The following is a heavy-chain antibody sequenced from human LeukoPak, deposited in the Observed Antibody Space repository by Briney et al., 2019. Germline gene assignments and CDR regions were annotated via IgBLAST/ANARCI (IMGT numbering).Heavy chain of an antibody. V-gene: IGHV3-48*04. CDR3: ARERYCDRGYYFDY. J-gene: IGHJ4*02. D-gene: IGHD3-22*01. CDR1: GFTFSSYA. Sequence: GGSLRLSCAASGFTFSSYAISWVCQAPGKGLEWVSYVSASGTAKFYADSVRGRFTLSRDNTENSLYLQMNSLRAEDTAVYYCARERYCDRGYYFDYWGQGALVTVSS. CDR2: VSASGTAK.